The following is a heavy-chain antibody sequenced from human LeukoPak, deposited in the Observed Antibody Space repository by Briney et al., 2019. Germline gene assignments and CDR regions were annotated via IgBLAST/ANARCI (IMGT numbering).Heavy chain of an antibody. D-gene: IGHD6-19*01. CDR3: ARGLLDGWEWLTPYYYYYMDV. CDR2: IIPIFCTA. Sequence: SVKVSCKASGGTFSSYAISWVRQAPGQGLEWMGGIIPIFCTANYAQQFQGRVTITTDESTSTVYMELSSLRSEDTAVYYCARGLLDGWEWLTPYYYYYMDVWGKGTTVTVSS. CDR1: GGTFSSYA. J-gene: IGHJ6*03. V-gene: IGHV1-69*05.